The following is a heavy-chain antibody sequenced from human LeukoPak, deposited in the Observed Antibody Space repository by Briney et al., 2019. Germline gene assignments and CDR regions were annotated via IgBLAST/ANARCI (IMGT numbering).Heavy chain of an antibody. V-gene: IGHV1-18*01. CDR1: GYIFTTYG. CDR2: INTYNGNT. CDR3: ARGISATTVIPIDF. J-gene: IGHJ4*02. Sequence: ASVKVSCKASGYIFTTYGINWVRQAPGQGLEWMAWINTYNGNTQYTQKFQDRVTMTTDTSTSTAYMELRSLKSDDTAVYYCARGISATTVIPIDFWGQGTLVTVSS. D-gene: IGHD4-11*01.